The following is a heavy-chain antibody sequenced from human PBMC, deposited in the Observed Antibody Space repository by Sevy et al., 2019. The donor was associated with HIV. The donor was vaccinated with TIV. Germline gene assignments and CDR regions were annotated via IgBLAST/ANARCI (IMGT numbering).Heavy chain of an antibody. CDR3: TREGTASAPRNYYGMDV. V-gene: IGHV3-49*03. D-gene: IGHD1-1*01. CDR1: GFTFGDYA. Sequence: GGSLRLSCTASGFTFGDYAMSWFRQAPGKGLEWVGFIRSKAYGGTTEYVASVKGRFTISRDDSKSIAYLQMNSLKTEDTAVYYCTREGTASAPRNYYGMDVWGQGTTVTVSS. CDR2: IRSKAYGGTT. J-gene: IGHJ6*02.